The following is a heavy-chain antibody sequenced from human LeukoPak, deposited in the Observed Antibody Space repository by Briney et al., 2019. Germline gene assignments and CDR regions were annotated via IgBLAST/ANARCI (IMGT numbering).Heavy chain of an antibody. CDR3: TTQPNQIGALDP. V-gene: IGHV4-39*01. CDR2: IYDSGLT. CDR1: GGSIRRRYYL. D-gene: IGHD1-26*01. J-gene: IGHJ4*02. Sequence: SETLSLTSIVYGGSIRRRYYLWGWIRQPPGKGLEWIGSIYDSGLTYYNPSLESRVTISVDTSKTQFSLRMPSVTASDTSMYYCTTQPNQIGALDPRVQGTLVTVSS.